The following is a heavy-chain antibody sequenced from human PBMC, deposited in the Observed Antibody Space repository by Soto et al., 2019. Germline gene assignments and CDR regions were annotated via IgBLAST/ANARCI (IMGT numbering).Heavy chain of an antibody. D-gene: IGHD6-13*01. J-gene: IGHJ4*02. CDR1: GFTFSDYY. CDR3: ARDRRGIAAAGSHFDY. V-gene: IGHV3-11*05. CDR2: ISSSSRYT. Sequence: QVQLVESGGGLVKPGGSLRLSCAASGFTFSDYYMSWIRQAPGKGLEWVSYISSSSRYTNYADSVKGRFTISRDNAKNSLYLQMNSLRAEDTAVYYWARDRRGIAAAGSHFDYWGQGTLVTVSS.